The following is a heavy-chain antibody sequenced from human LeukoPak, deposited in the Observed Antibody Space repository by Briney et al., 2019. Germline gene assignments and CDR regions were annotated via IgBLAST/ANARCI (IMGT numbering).Heavy chain of an antibody. Sequence: TSETLSLTCAVYGGSFNGYYWSWIRQPPGKGLEWIGSIYYSGSTYYNPSLKSRVTISVDTSKNQFSLKLSSVTAADTAVYYCASRDYYDSSEPDAFDIWGQGTMVTVSS. V-gene: IGHV4-34*01. D-gene: IGHD3-22*01. J-gene: IGHJ3*02. CDR3: ASRDYYDSSEPDAFDI. CDR2: IYYSGST. CDR1: GGSFNGYY.